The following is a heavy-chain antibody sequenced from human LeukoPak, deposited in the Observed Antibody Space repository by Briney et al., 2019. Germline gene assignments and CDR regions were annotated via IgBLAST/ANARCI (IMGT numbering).Heavy chain of an antibody. Sequence: GGSLRLSCAASGFTFSSYGMHWVRQAPGKGLEWVAVIWYDGSNKYYADSVKGRFTISRDNSKNTLYLQMNSLRAEDTAVYYCARDSAASGGVDYWGQETLVTVSS. CDR1: GFTFSSYG. CDR3: ARDSAASGGVDY. D-gene: IGHD2-2*01. V-gene: IGHV3-33*01. J-gene: IGHJ4*02. CDR2: IWYDGSNK.